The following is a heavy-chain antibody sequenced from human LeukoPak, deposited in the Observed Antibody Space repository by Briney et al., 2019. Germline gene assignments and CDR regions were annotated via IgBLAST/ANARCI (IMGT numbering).Heavy chain of an antibody. CDR1: GGSFSGYS. CDR2: IHHSGST. V-gene: IGHV4-34*01. J-gene: IGHJ5*02. CDR3: ARQEISTSCCWFDP. D-gene: IGHD2-2*01. Sequence: SETLSLTCGVHGGSFSGYSWTWIRQPPGKGLEWIGEIHHSGSTNYTPSLKSRLTLSVDTSKNQFSPNLRSVTAADTAVYYCARQEISTSCCWFDPWGQGTLVTVSS.